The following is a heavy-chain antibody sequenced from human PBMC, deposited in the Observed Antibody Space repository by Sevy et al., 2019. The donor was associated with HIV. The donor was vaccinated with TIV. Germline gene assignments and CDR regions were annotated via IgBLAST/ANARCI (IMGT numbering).Heavy chain of an antibody. V-gene: IGHV4-4*02. Sequence: SETLSLTCAVSGGSIDSDTWWSWVRQPPGKGLEWIGEISYSGRTNDNPSLKSRVTISLDKSNRQFSLKLSSVTAADTAVYYCAREGTATSFDYWDQRTLVTVSS. CDR3: AREGTATSFDY. CDR2: ISYSGRT. CDR1: GGSIDSDTW. J-gene: IGHJ4*02. D-gene: IGHD2-21*02.